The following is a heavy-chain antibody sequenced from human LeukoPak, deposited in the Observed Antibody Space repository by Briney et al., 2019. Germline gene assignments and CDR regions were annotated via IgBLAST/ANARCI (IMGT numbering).Heavy chain of an antibody. CDR1: EFAFGDFY. V-gene: IGHV3-74*01. J-gene: IGHJ4*02. Sequence: GGSLRLSCGASEFAFGDFYMTWIRQAPGKGLEWVSRINSDGSSTSYADSVKGRFTISRDNAKNTLYLQMNSLRAEDTAVYYCARVMGYFDWLPQGGSIDYWGQGTLVTVSS. D-gene: IGHD3-9*01. CDR3: ARVMGYFDWLPQGGSIDY. CDR2: INSDGSST.